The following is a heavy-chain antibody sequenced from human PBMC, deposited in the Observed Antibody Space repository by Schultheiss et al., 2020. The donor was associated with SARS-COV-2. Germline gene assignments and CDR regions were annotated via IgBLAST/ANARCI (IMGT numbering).Heavy chain of an antibody. CDR2: ISYDGSNK. CDR1: GFTFSSYS. V-gene: IGHV3-30*03. Sequence: GASLKISCAASGFTFSSYSMNWVRQAPGKGLEWVAVISYDGSNKYYADSVKGRFTISRDNSKNTLYLQMNSLRPEDTAVYYCARDAFESAGGNLWAWNFFDPWGQGTLVTVSS. CDR3: ARDAFESAGGNLWAWNFFDP. D-gene: IGHD1-7*01. J-gene: IGHJ5*02.